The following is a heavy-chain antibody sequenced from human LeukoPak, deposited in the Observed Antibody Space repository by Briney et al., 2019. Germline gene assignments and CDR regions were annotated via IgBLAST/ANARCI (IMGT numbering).Heavy chain of an antibody. J-gene: IGHJ5*02. CDR1: GFTFSSYA. CDR3: ARDWPTIFAPFDP. D-gene: IGHD3-9*01. V-gene: IGHV3-74*01. CDR2: INSDGSST. Sequence: PGGSLRLSCAASGFTFSSYAMSWVRQAPGKGLVWVSRINSDGSSTSYADSVKGRFTISRDNAKNTLYLQMNSLRAEDTAVYYCARDWPTIFAPFDPWGQGTLVTVSS.